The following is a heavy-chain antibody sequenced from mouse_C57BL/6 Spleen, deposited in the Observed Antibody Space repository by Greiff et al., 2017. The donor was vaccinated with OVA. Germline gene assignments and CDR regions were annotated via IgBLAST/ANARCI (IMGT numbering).Heavy chain of an antibody. J-gene: IGHJ1*03. V-gene: IGHV1-52*01. CDR1: GYTFTSYW. D-gene: IGHD1-1*01. CDR3: ARYGSEDWYVDV. CDR2: IDPSDSET. Sequence: QVQLKQPGAELVRPGSSVKLSCKASGYTFTSYWMHWVKQRPIQGLEWIGNIDPSDSETHYNQKFKDKATLTVDKSSSTAYMQLSSLTSEDSAVYYCARYGSEDWYVDVWGTGTTVTVSS.